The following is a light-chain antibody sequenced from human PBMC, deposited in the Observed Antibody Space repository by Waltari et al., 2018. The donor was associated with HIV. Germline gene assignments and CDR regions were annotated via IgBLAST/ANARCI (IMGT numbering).Light chain of an antibody. CDR1: ALPRKY. CDR3: YSTDSSDNDRVL. V-gene: IGLV3-10*01. J-gene: IGLJ2*01. Sequence: SCELTQPPSVSVSPGQTARITCSGDALPRKYAFWYQQKSGQAPVLVIYEDSKRPSGIPERFSGSSSGTMATLTISGAQVDDEGDYYCYSTDSSDNDRVLFGGGTNLTVL. CDR2: EDS.